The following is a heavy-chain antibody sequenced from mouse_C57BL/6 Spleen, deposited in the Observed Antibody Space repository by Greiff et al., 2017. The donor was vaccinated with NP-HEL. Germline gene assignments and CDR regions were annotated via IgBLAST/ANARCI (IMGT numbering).Heavy chain of an antibody. J-gene: IGHJ2*01. CDR2: IDPSDSYT. CDR1: GYTFTSYW. CDR3: ARGYDYPFDY. Sequence: QVHVKQPGAELVRPGTSVKLSCKASGYTFTSYWMHWVKQRPGQGLEWIGVIDPSDSYTNYNQKFKGKATLTVDTSSSTAYMQLSSLTSEDSAVYYCARGYDYPFDYWGQGTTLTVSS. D-gene: IGHD2-4*01. V-gene: IGHV1-59*01.